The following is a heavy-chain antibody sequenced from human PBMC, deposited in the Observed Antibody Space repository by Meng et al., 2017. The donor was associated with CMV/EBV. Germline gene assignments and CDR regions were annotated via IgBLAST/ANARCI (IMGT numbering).Heavy chain of an antibody. CDR1: GGSISSSSYY. J-gene: IGHJ4*02. CDR2: IYYSGST. V-gene: IGHV4-39*01. CDR3: ARHGLRVMELYFDY. D-gene: IGHD1-7*01. Sequence: SETLSLTCTVSGGSISSSSYYWGWIRQPPGKGLEWIGSIYYSGSTYYNPSLKGRVTISVDTSKNQFSLKLSSVTAADTAVYYCARHGLRVMELYFDYWGQGTLVTVSS.